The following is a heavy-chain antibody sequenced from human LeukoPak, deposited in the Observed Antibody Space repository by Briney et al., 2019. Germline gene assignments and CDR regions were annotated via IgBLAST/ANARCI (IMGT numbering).Heavy chain of an antibody. CDR2: IYSSVST. J-gene: IGHJ6*03. D-gene: IGHD2-15*01. CDR1: GDSINDHY. Sequence: KPSETLSLTCTVSGDSINDHYWSWIRQPPGEGLEWIGYIYSSVSTNYNPSLKSRVTISIDTSKSQFSLKLASVTAADTGVYYCARQTCCGATCYRVDQYYYMDVWGKGTTVTVSS. V-gene: IGHV4-4*09. CDR3: ARQTCCGATCYRVDQYYYMDV.